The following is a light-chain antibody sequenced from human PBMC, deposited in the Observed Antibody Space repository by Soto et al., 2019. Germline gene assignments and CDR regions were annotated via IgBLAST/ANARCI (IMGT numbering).Light chain of an antibody. CDR3: QQYGTSEII. Sequence: GTLSLSPGERATLSCRASQSLANSFIAWYQQKPGQAPRLLIYDTSSRASGIPDRFSGSGSGTDFTLTISRLETEDFAVFYCQQYGTSEIIFGQGTRLEIK. CDR1: QSLANSF. CDR2: DTS. J-gene: IGKJ5*01. V-gene: IGKV3-20*01.